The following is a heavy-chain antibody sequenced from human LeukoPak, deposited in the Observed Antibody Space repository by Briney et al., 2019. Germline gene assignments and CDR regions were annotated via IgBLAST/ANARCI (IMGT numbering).Heavy chain of an antibody. CDR3: ARGYSSSRGSDY. CDR1: GGSFSGYY. D-gene: IGHD6-13*01. CDR2: INHSGST. J-gene: IGHJ4*02. V-gene: IGHV4-34*01. Sequence: SETLSLTCAVYGGSFSGYYWSWIRQPPGKGLEWIGEINHSGSTNYNPSLKSRVTISVDTSKNQFSLKLSSVTAADTAVYYCARGYSSSRGSDYWGQGTLVTASS.